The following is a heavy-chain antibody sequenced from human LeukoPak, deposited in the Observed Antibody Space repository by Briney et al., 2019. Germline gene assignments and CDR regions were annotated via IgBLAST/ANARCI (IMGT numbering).Heavy chain of an antibody. J-gene: IGHJ4*02. CDR2: ISTRDNTI. CDR3: ARDLEGINDY. CDR1: GFTFSDYY. Sequence: PGGSLRLSCTASGFTFSDYYMSWIRQTPGKGLEWLSYISTRDNTIQYADSVKGRFTISRDNAKNSLYLQMNSLRAEDTAVYYCARDLEGINDYWGQGTLVTVSS. D-gene: IGHD2/OR15-2a*01. V-gene: IGHV3-11*04.